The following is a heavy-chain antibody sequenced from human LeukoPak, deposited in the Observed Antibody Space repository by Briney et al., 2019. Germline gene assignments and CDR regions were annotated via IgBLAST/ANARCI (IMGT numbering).Heavy chain of an antibody. CDR1: GYTFTGYY. CDR2: INPNSGGT. D-gene: IGHD2-2*01. Sequence: ASVKVFCKASGYTFTGYYMHWVRQAPGQGLEWMGWINPNSGGTNYAQKFQGRVTMTRDTSISTAYMELSRLRSDDTAVYYCARISSSTSLDSYNWFDPWGQGTRVTVSS. V-gene: IGHV1-2*02. J-gene: IGHJ5*02. CDR3: ARISSSTSLDSYNWFDP.